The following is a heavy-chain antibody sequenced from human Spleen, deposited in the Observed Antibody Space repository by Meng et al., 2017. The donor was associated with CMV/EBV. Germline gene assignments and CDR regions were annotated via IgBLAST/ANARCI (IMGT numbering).Heavy chain of an antibody. Sequence: GESLKISCAASGFIFGDYGMSWVRQAPGKGLEWVSVIYSGGSNTYYADSVKGRFSISRDNSEDTLYLQMNSLRAEDTAVYYCARGGLWSGSKYWGQGTLVTVSS. J-gene: IGHJ4*02. CDR3: ARGGLWSGSKY. CDR2: IYSGGSNT. D-gene: IGHD3-3*01. V-gene: IGHV3-23*03. CDR1: GFIFGDYG.